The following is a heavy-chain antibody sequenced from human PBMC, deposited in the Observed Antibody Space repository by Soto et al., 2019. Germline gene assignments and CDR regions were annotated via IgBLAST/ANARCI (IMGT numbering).Heavy chain of an antibody. CDR3: ARDAYYDFWSGYYLQPSIVSYYGMDV. CDR1: GYTFTSDG. Sequence: QVQLVQSGAEVKKPGASVKVSCKASGYTFTSDGISWVRQAHGQGLEWMGWISAYNGNTKYAQKLKGRVTMTTDTSSRTAYRELRSLRSHYTAVYYFARDAYYDFWSGYYLQPSIVSYYGMDVWGQGTTVTVAS. CDR2: ISAYNGNT. V-gene: IGHV1-18*01. J-gene: IGHJ6*02. D-gene: IGHD3-3*01.